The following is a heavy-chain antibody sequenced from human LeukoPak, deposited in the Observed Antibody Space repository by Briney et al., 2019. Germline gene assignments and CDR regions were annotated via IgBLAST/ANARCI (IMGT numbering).Heavy chain of an antibody. CDR2: INPSGGST. D-gene: IGHD5-12*01. J-gene: IGHJ4*02. CDR1: GYSLTNYY. CDR3: ARGAPASRIGAGRFDY. V-gene: IGHV1-46*03. Sequence: ASVKVSCKAFGYSLTNYYVHWVRQAPGQGLEWMGAINPSGGSTNYAQTVQGRITVTRDTHTNTLYMDLTSLRSEDTAAYYCARGAPASRIGAGRFDYWGQGSLLPVAT.